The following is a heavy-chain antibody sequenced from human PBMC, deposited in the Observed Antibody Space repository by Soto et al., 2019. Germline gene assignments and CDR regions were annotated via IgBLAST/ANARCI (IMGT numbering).Heavy chain of an antibody. CDR2: IKQDGSEK. V-gene: IGHV3-7*04. CDR1: GFTFSSYW. Sequence: EVQLVESGGGLVQPGGSLRLSCAASGFTFSSYWMSWVRQAPGKGLEWVANIKQDGSEKYYVDSVKGRFTISRDNAKNSLYLQMNSLRAEDAAVYYCARDPSIVATTETYYYYYGMDVWGQGTTVTVSS. D-gene: IGHD5-12*01. CDR3: ARDPSIVATTETYYYYYGMDV. J-gene: IGHJ6*02.